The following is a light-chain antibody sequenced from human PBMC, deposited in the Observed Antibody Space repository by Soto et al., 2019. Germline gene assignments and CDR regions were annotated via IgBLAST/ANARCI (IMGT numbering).Light chain of an antibody. CDR3: SSYTTRSTRV. CDR2: DVN. CDR1: SSDVGVYDF. V-gene: IGLV2-14*03. J-gene: IGLJ2*01. Sequence: QSALPQPASVSGSPGQSITISCAGTSSDVGVYDFVSWYQQHPGNAPQLLFYDVNNRPAGISNRSSGSKSGNTASLTISGRQAEDEADYYCSSYTTRSTRVFGGGTKLTV.